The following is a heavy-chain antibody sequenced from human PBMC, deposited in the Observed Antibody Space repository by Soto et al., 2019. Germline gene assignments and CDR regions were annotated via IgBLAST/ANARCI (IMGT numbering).Heavy chain of an antibody. J-gene: IGHJ4*02. CDR1: GFTFSSYS. D-gene: IGHD3-22*01. CDR3: AKDLEPYTRTMITPFDY. CDR2: ISSSSSYI. Sequence: GGSLRLSCAASGFTFSSYSMNWVRQAPGKGLEWVSSISSSSSYIYYADSVKGRFTISRDNSKHTLYLQMNSLRADDTAVYYCAKDLEPYTRTMITPFDYWGQGALVTVSS. V-gene: IGHV3-21*01.